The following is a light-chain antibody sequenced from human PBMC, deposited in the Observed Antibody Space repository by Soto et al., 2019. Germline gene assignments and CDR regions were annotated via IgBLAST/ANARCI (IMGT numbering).Light chain of an antibody. Sequence: QSALTQPPSASGTPGQRVTISCSGSSSNIGSNYVYWYQQLPGTAPKLLIYRNNQRPSGVPDRFSGSKSGTSASLAISGLRSEDEADYYCAAWDDSLSLGVFGGGTKLTVL. CDR3: AAWDDSLSLGV. CDR1: SSNIGSNY. CDR2: RNN. V-gene: IGLV1-47*01. J-gene: IGLJ2*01.